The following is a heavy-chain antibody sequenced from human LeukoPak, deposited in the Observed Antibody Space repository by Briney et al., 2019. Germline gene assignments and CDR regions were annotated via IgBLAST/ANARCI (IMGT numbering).Heavy chain of an antibody. J-gene: IGHJ6*03. V-gene: IGHV1-46*01. D-gene: IGHD4-17*01. CDR3: ARLGNPTVSFYYMDV. Sequence: ASVKVSCKASGYTFSSYYIHWVRQAPGQGLEWMGIINPSGGSTSYAQKFQGRVTMTRVTSTSIVYMELSSLRSEDTAVYYCARLGNPTVSFYYMDVWGKGTTVTVSS. CDR2: INPSGGST. CDR1: GYTFSSYY.